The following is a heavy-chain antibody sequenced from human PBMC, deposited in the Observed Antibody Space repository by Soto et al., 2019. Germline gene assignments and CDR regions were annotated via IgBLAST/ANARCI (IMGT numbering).Heavy chain of an antibody. J-gene: IGHJ6*03. CDR2: IYYSGST. D-gene: IGHD2-15*01. V-gene: IGHV4-31*03. CDR3: AREVRYCSGGSCSNDYYYYYMDV. CDR1: GGSISSGGYY. Sequence: PSETLSLTCTVSGGSISSGGYYWSWIRQHPGKGLEWIGYIYYSGSTYYNPSLKSRVTISVDTSKNQFSLKLSSVTAADTAVYYCAREVRYCSGGSCSNDYYYYYMDVWGKGTTVTVSS.